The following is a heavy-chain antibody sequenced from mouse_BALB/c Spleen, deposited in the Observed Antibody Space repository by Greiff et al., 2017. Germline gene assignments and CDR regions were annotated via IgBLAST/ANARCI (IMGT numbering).Heavy chain of an antibody. D-gene: IGHD2-3*01. CDR2: IYPSDSYT. CDR1: GYTFTSYW. CDR3: AKGNLYDGYLYYYAMDY. Sequence: QVQLQQPGAELVRPGASVKLSCKASGYTFTSYWINWVKQRPGQGLEWIGNIYPSDSYTNYNQKFKDKATLTVDKSSSTAYMQLSSPTSEDSAVYYCAKGNLYDGYLYYYAMDYWGQGTSVTVSS. V-gene: IGHV1-69*02. J-gene: IGHJ4*01.